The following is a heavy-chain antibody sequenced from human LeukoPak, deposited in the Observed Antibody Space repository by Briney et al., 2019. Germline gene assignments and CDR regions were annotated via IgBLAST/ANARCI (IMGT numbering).Heavy chain of an antibody. J-gene: IGHJ4*02. CDR1: GGSISSYY. D-gene: IGHD3-10*01. Sequence: SETLSLTCTVSGGSISSYYWSGIRQPPGKGLEWIGYIYYSGSTNYNPSLKSRVTISVDTSKNQFSLKLSSVTAADTAVYYCARRVSYYGSGSYYTRSHHFDYWGQGTLVTVSS. CDR2: IYYSGST. CDR3: ARRVSYYGSGSYYTRSHHFDY. V-gene: IGHV4-59*01.